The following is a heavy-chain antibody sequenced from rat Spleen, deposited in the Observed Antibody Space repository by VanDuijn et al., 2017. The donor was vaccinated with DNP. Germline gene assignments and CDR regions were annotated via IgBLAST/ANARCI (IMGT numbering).Heavy chain of an antibody. CDR2: INQDSSTI. CDR3: GRVAYPGGAMDA. V-gene: IGHV4-2*01. J-gene: IGHJ4*01. CDR1: GFNFNDYW. D-gene: IGHD1-4*01. Sequence: EVKLVESGGGLVQPGRSLKLSCAASGFNFNDYWMGWVRQAPGKGLEWIGEINQDSSTIKYIPSLKDKFTISRDNGQNTLYLQMTNLGSEGTVIYYCGRVAYPGGAMDAWGQGTSVTVSS.